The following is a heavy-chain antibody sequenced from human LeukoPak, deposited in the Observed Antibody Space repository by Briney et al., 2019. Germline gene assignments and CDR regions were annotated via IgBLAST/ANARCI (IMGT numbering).Heavy chain of an antibody. J-gene: IGHJ4*02. CDR1: GASLSETS. V-gene: IGHV1-24*01. CDR2: FDPEDGES. Sequence: ASVNVSCTVSGASLSETSIHWVRQAPGQWLEWMGGFDPEDGESIFAQRFQGRFPMTEDTSTNTAYMELRSLRPEDTAVYYCATADKWEPLDYWGQGTLVTVSS. D-gene: IGHD1-26*01. CDR3: ATADKWEPLDY.